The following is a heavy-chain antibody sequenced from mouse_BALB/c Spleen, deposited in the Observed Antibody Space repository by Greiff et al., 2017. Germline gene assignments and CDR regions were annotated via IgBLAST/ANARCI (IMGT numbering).Heavy chain of an antibody. J-gene: IGHJ4*01. Sequence: EVMLVESGGGLVQPGGSLKLSCAASGFTFSSYTMSWVRQTPEKRLEWVAYISNGGGSTYYPDTVKGRFTISRDNAKNTLYLQMSSLKSEDTAMYYCARHYLGTVVYYYAMDYWGQGTSVTVSS. D-gene: IGHD1-1*01. CDR3: ARHYLGTVVYYYAMDY. V-gene: IGHV5-12-2*01. CDR1: GFTFSSYT. CDR2: ISNGGGST.